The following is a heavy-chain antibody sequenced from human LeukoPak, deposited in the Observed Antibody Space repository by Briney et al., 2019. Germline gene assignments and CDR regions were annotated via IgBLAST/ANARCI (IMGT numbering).Heavy chain of an antibody. CDR2: IKQDGSEK. CDR3: AKPGITMIVVVGYFDY. Sequence: GGSLRLSCAASGFTFSSYWMSWVRQAPGKGLEWVANIKQDGSEKYYVDSVKGRFTISRDNSKNTLYLQMNSLRAEDTAVYYCAKPGITMIVVVGYFDYWGQGTLVTVSS. D-gene: IGHD3-22*01. CDR1: GFTFSSYW. V-gene: IGHV3-7*03. J-gene: IGHJ4*02.